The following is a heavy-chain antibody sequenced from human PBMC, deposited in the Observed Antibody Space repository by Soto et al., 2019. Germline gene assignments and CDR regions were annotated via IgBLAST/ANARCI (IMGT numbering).Heavy chain of an antibody. CDR1: GFKFDDYM. J-gene: IGHJ5*01. CDR2: ISWDGGSI. D-gene: IGHD2-15*01. Sequence: GGSLRLSCEASGFKFDDYMMHWVRQAPGKGLEWISLISWDGGSIDYADSVKGRFTVSRDNSKTSLYLHMDGLTTEDTAFYFCAKEGNGGSSLDSWGQGTLVPVYS. V-gene: IGHV3-43*01. CDR3: AKEGNGGSSLDS.